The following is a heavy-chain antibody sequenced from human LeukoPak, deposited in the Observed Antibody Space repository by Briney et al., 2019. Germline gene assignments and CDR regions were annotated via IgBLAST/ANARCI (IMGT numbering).Heavy chain of an antibody. Sequence: PGGSLRLSCAASGFTFSNAWMSWVRQAPGKGLEWFGRIKSKTDGGTTDYAAPVKGRFTISRDDSKNTLYLQMNSLKTEDTAVYYCTTRGDYWGQGTLVTVSS. CDR3: TTRGDY. V-gene: IGHV3-15*01. J-gene: IGHJ4*02. CDR2: IKSKTDGGTT. CDR1: GFTFSNAW.